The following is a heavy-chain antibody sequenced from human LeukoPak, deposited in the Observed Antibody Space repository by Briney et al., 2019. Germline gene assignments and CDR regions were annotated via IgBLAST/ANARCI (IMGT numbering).Heavy chain of an antibody. CDR3: ARGSRIVGATDSDDY. V-gene: IGHV3-30*03. J-gene: IGHJ4*02. CDR2: ISYDGSNK. Sequence: GGSLRLSCAASGFTFSSYGMHWVRQAPGKGLEWVAVISYDGSNKYYADSVKGRFTISRDNSKNTLYLQINSLRAEDTAVYYCARGSRIVGATDSDDYWGQGTLVTVSS. D-gene: IGHD1-26*01. CDR1: GFTFSSYG.